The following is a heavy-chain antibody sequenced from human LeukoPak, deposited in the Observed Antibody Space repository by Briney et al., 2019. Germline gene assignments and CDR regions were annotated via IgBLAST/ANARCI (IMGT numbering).Heavy chain of an antibody. Sequence: GSLRLSCAASGFTFSSYWMSWVRQAPGKGLEWIGTIYYSGSTYYNPSLKSRVTMSVDTSKNQFSLELTSVTPADTALYYCARQEGGIQQWSYYFDFWGQGTLVTVSS. CDR1: GFTFSSYW. CDR3: ARQEGGIQQWSYYFDF. J-gene: IGHJ4*02. V-gene: IGHV4-39*01. D-gene: IGHD5-18*01. CDR2: IYYSGST.